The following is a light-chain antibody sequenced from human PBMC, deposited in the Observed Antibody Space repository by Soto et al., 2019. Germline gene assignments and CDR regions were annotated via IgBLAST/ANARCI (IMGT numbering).Light chain of an antibody. CDR2: DVA. CDR1: SSDVGAYNF. CDR3: MSFTRSNTYV. V-gene: IGLV2-14*03. Sequence: QSVLTQPASVSGSPGQSITISCTGTSSDVGAYNFVSWYQHYPDKAPKVVIYDVANRPSGVSYRFSASKSGNTASLTISGLQAEGEADYYCMSFTRSNTYVFGTGTKVTVL. J-gene: IGLJ1*01.